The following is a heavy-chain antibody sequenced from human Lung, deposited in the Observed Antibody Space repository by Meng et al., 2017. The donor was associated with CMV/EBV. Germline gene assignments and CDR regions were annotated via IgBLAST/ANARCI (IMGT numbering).Heavy chain of an antibody. V-gene: IGHV3-7*01. D-gene: IGHD3-10*01. CDR2: IKHDGSEE. J-gene: IGHJ4*02. CDR1: GFTFRTSW. Sequence: GEXXTISCAASGFTFRTSWMSWVRQAPGRGLEWVANIKHDGSEEYYVDSLTGRFTISRDNAKNSLYLQMNSLRAEDTALYYCARDPGFGILDFWGQGTLVTVSS. CDR3: ARDPGFGILDF.